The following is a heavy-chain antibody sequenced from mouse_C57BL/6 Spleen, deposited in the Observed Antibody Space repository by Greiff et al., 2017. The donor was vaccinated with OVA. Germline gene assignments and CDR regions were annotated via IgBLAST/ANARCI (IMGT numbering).Heavy chain of an antibody. CDR1: GYTFTSYW. J-gene: IGHJ2*01. CDR2: IYPGSGST. Sequence: QVQLQQSGAELVKPGASVKMSCKASGYTFTSYWITWVKQRPGQGLEWIGDIYPGSGSTNYNEKFKSKATLTVDKPSSTAYMQLSSLTSEDSAVYYCARSLHFDYWGQGTTLTVSS. V-gene: IGHV1-55*01. D-gene: IGHD1-1*01. CDR3: ARSLHFDY.